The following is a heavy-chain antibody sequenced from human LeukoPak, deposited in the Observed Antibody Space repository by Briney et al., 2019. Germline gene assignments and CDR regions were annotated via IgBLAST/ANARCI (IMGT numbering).Heavy chain of an antibody. CDR2: ISWNSGSI. CDR3: AKDTSGSSWYYFDY. D-gene: IGHD6-13*01. CDR1: GFTFDDYA. J-gene: IGHJ4*02. V-gene: IGHV3-9*01. Sequence: PGGSLRLSCAASGFTFDDYAMHWVRHAPGKGLEWVSGISWNSGSIGYADSVKGRFTISRDNAKNSLYLQMNSLRAEDTALYYCAKDTSGSSWYYFDYWGQGTLVTVSS.